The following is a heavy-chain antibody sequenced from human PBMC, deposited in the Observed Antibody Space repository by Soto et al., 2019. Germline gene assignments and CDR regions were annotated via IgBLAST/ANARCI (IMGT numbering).Heavy chain of an antibody. Sequence: QVHLVQSGAEVKKPGASVKVSCKASGYIFTGYHIHWVRQAPGRGLEWMGWINPNSGDTEYAQNFQDRVTMTRDTSFNLVYMEMSGLMSDATAVYYCARDVRGTRGFDEMDIWGQGTTGTVSS. CDR2: INPNSGDT. V-gene: IGHV1-2*02. D-gene: IGHD3-9*01. CDR1: GYIFTGYH. CDR3: ARDVRGTRGFDEMDI. J-gene: IGHJ6*02.